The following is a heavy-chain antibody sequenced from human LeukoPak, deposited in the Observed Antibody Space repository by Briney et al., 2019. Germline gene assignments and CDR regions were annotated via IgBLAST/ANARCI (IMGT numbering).Heavy chain of an antibody. CDR1: GYTFTSYY. D-gene: IGHD3-22*01. V-gene: IGHV1-46*01. CDR2: INPSGSST. CDR3: ARDLDYYDSSGYYYYFDY. Sequence: ASVKVSCKASGYTFTSYYMHWVRQAPGQGLEWMGIINPSGSSTSYAQKFQGRVTMTRDTSTSTVYMELSSLRSEDTAVYYCARDLDYYDSSGYYYYFDYWGQGTLLTVSS. J-gene: IGHJ4*02.